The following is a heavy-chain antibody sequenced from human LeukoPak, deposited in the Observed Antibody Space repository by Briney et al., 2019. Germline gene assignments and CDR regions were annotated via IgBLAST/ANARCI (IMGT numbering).Heavy chain of an antibody. CDR2: VSAYNGNT. CDR3: AREGGVWGVTVAGFDP. V-gene: IGHV1-18*01. J-gene: IGHJ5*02. CDR1: GYNFISYG. D-gene: IGHD3-10*01. Sequence: GASVKVSCKASGYNFISYGFSWVRQAPGQGLEWMGWVSAYNGNTKYAQKFQDRVTMTTNTSTSTAYMELGSLRPDDTAVYYCAREGGVWGVTVAGFDPWGQGTLVSVSS.